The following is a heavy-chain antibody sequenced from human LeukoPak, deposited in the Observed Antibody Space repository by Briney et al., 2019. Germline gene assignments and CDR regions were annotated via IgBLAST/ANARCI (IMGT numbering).Heavy chain of an antibody. V-gene: IGHV3-48*04. CDR1: GFTLSSYS. Sequence: GGSLRLSCAASGFTLSSYSMNWVRQAPGKGLEWGSSISSSGSTIYYADSVKGRFTISRDNAKNSLYLQMNSLRAEDTAVYYCAELGITMIGGVWGKGTTVTISS. J-gene: IGHJ6*04. CDR3: AELGITMIGGV. CDR2: ISSSGSTI. D-gene: IGHD3-10*02.